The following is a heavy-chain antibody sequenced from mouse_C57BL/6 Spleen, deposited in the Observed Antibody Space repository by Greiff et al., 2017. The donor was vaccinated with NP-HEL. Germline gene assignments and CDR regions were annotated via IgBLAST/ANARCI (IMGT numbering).Heavy chain of an antibody. V-gene: IGHV3-1*01. Sequence: EVQVVESGPGMVKPSQSLSLTCTVTGYSITSGYDWHWIRHFPGNKLEWMGYISYSGSTNYNPSLKSRIPITHDTSKNHFFLKLNSVTTEDTATNYCARGAELGTAWFAYWGQGTLVTVSA. CDR2: ISYSGST. CDR3: ARGAELGTAWFAY. D-gene: IGHD4-1*01. J-gene: IGHJ3*01. CDR1: GYSITSGYD.